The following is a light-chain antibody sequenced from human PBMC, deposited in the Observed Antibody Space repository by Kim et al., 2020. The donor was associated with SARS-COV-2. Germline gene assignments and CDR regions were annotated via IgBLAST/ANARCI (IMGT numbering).Light chain of an antibody. Sequence: LSPGERATLSCRANQRISSNYLACYQHKPGQSPRLLIHDASNRATGIPDRFSGSGSGTDFTLTISRLEPEDFAVYYCHQYIRSPYSFGQGTKLEIK. J-gene: IGKJ2*03. CDR2: DAS. V-gene: IGKV3-20*01. CDR3: HQYIRSPYS. CDR1: QRISSNY.